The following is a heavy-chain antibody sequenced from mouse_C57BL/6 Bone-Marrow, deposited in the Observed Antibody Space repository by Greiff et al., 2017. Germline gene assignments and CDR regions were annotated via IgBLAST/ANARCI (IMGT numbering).Heavy chain of an antibody. J-gene: IGHJ2*01. CDR1: GFTFSSYA. CDR2: ISDGGSYT. Sequence: EVQLVEPGGGLVKPGGSLKLSCAASGFTFSSYAMSWVRQTPEKRLEWVATISDGGSYTYYPDNVKGRFTISRDNAKNNLYLQMSHLKSEDTAMYYCASTFYFDYWGQGTTLTVSS. CDR3: ASTFYFDY. V-gene: IGHV5-4*01.